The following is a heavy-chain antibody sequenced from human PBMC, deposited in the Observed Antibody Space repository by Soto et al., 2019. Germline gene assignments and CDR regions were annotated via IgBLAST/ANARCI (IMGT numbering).Heavy chain of an antibody. CDR1: GGTFSSYA. D-gene: IGHD3-3*01. CDR3: AIRLAYYDFWSGYPH. Sequence: QVQLVQSGAEVKKPGSSVKVSCKASGGTFSSYAISWVRQAPGQGLEWMGGIIPNSGGTNYAQKFQGRVTMTRDTSISTAYMELSRLRSDDTAVYYCAIRLAYYDFWSGYPHWGQGTLVTVSS. V-gene: IGHV1-2*02. J-gene: IGHJ4*02. CDR2: IIPNSGGT.